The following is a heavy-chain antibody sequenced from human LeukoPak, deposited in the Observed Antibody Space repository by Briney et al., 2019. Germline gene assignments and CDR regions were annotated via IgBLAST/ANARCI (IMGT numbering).Heavy chain of an antibody. CDR2: INTNGGST. Sequence: ASVKVSCKASGYTFTDYYMHWVRQAPGQGLEWMGIINTNGGSTSYAQKFQGRVTMTRDTSTSTVYMELSSLRSDDTAVYYCARDPRLSSGYSAGILWYFDVWGRGTLVTVSS. CDR1: GYTFTDYY. CDR3: ARDPRLSSGYSAGILWYFDV. D-gene: IGHD3-22*01. V-gene: IGHV1-46*01. J-gene: IGHJ2*01.